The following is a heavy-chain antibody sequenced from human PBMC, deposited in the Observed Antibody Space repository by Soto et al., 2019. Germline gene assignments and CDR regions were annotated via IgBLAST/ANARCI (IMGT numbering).Heavy chain of an antibody. CDR3: ARRSMPLWFDP. V-gene: IGHV5-51*01. CDR1: GYSCTSYW. D-gene: IGHD2-2*01. CDR2: IYPGDSDT. Sequence: GESLKISGKGSGYSCTSYWIGWVRQMPGKGLEWMGIIYPGDSDTRYSPSFQGQVTISADKSISTAYLQWSSLKASDTAMYYCARRSMPLWFDPWGQGTLVTVSS. J-gene: IGHJ5*02.